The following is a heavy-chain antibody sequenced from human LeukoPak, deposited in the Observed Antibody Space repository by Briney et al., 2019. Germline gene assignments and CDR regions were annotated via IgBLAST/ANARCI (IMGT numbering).Heavy chain of an antibody. CDR1: GGSFSGYY. CDR2: INHSGST. Sequence: SETLSLTCAVYGGSFSGYYWSWIRQPPGKGLEWIGEINHSGSTNYNPSLKSRVTISVDTSKNQFSLKLSSVTAADTAVYYCARGCRYCSKTSRYFLGPARVYNWFDPWGQGTLVTVS. D-gene: IGHD2-2*01. V-gene: IGHV4-34*01. J-gene: IGHJ5*02. CDR3: ARGCRYCSKTSRYFLGPARVYNWFDP.